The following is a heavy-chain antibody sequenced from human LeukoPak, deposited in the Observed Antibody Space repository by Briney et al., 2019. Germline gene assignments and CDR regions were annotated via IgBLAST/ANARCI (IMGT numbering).Heavy chain of an antibody. CDR1: GYTFTGYY. CDR3: ARDPLVVAATRSKLYYYYYMDV. Sequence: ASVKVSCKASGYTFTGYYMHWVRQAPGQGLEWMGWINPNSGGTNYAQKFQGRVTMTRDTSISTAYMELSRLRSDDTAVYYCARDPLVVAATRSKLYYYYYMDVWGQGTMVTVSS. D-gene: IGHD2-15*01. CDR2: INPNSGGT. V-gene: IGHV1-2*02. J-gene: IGHJ6*03.